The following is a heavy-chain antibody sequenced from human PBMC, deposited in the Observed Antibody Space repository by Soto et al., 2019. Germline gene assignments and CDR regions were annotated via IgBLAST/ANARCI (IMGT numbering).Heavy chain of an antibody. V-gene: IGHV3-66*01. CDR1: GFTVSSNY. CDR3: ARSPGSSWYFED. Sequence: PGGSLRLSCAASGFTVSSNYVSWVRQAPGKGLEWVSIIYSGGYTYYADSVKGRFTISRDNSKNTLYLQMNSLRDEDSSLYYCARSPGSSWYFEDWCQGILVTVSS. CDR2: IYSGGYT. D-gene: IGHD6-13*01. J-gene: IGHJ4*02.